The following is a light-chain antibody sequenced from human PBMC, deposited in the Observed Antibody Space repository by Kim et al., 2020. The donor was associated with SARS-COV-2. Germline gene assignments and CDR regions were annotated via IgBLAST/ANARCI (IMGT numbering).Light chain of an antibody. V-gene: IGLV3-1*01. Sequence: VSPGQTASITCSGNKLGDKYACWYQQKPGQSPVLVIYQDSKRPSGIPERFSGSNSGNTATLTISGTQAMDEADYYCQAWDSSTGVVFGGGTQLTVL. J-gene: IGLJ2*01. CDR3: QAWDSSTGVV. CDR1: KLGDKY. CDR2: QDS.